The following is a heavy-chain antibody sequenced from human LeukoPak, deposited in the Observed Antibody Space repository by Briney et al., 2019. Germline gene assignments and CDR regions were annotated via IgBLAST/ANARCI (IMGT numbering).Heavy chain of an antibody. V-gene: IGHV1-69*05. CDR3: ARPGLSAAGTWYFQH. J-gene: IGHJ1*01. CDR1: GYTFTSYD. D-gene: IGHD6-13*01. Sequence: GASVKVSCKASGYTFTSYDINWVRQATGQGLEWMGGIIPIFGTANYAQKFQGRVTITTDESTSTACMELSSLRSEDTAVYYCARPGLSAAGTWYFQHWGQGTLVTVSS. CDR2: IIPIFGTA.